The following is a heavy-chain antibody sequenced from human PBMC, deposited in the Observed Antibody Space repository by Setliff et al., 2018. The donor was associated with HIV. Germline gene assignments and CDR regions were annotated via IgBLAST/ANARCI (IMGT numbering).Heavy chain of an antibody. CDR3: ARDPRASYLSYYYYHYLDV. Sequence: PGGSLRLSCAASGFTFSNAWMSWVRQAPGKGLEWVSAVNDGGGTTYYADSVKGRFTISRDNAKNSLFLQMNSLTAEDTAVYYCARDPRASYLSYYYYHYLDVWGKGTTVTVSS. D-gene: IGHD3-16*02. J-gene: IGHJ6*03. V-gene: IGHV3-48*01. CDR1: GFTFSNAW. CDR2: VNDGGGTT.